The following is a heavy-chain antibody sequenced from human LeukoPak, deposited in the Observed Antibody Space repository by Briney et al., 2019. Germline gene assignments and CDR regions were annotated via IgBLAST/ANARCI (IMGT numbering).Heavy chain of an antibody. CDR1: GFTFSSYG. CDR2: ISGSGSST. V-gene: IGHV3-23*01. Sequence: GGSLRLSCAASGFTFSSYGMSWVRQAPGKGLEWVSAISGSGSSTYYADSVQGRFTISRDNSKNTLYLQMNSLRAKDTAVYYCASLFGLSRENPIDYWGQGTLVTVSS. D-gene: IGHD3-10*01. J-gene: IGHJ4*02. CDR3: ASLFGLSRENPIDY.